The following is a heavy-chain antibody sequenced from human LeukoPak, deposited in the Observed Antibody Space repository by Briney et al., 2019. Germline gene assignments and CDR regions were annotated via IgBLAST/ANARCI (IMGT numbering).Heavy chain of an antibody. V-gene: IGHV1-69*13. CDR3: ARKGAYNYYGSGSYVY. CDR1: GYTFTGYY. CDR2: IIPIFGTA. J-gene: IGHJ4*02. Sequence: ASVKVSCKASGYTFTGYYMHWVRQAPGQGLEWMGGIIPIFGTANYAQKFQGRVTITADESTSTAYMELSSLRSEDTAVHYCARKGAYNYYGSGSYVYWGQGTLVTVSS. D-gene: IGHD3-10*01.